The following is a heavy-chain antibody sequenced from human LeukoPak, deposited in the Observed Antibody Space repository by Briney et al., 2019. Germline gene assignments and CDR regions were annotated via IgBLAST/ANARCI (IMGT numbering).Heavy chain of an antibody. Sequence: ASVKVSCKASGYTFTNYGISEVRQAAGQGLEWMGWISAYNGNTNYAQKLQGRVTMTTDTYTSAPYMALRTLRSDDTAVYYSVNAGGRDGYKRLYLDYWGQGDLVTVSS. CDR1: GYTFTNYG. J-gene: IGHJ4*02. CDR3: VNAGGRDGYKRLYLDY. CDR2: ISAYNGNT. V-gene: IGHV1-18*01. D-gene: IGHD5-24*01.